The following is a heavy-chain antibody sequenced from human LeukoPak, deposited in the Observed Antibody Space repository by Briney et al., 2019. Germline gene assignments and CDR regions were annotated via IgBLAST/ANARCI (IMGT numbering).Heavy chain of an antibody. CDR1: GFTFSNYG. CDR3: AKSYCSGGSCFSDY. CDR2: KRYDGSNK. V-gene: IGHV3-30*02. J-gene: IGHJ4*02. Sequence: GGSLRLTCAASGFTFSNYGMHWVRQAPGKGLEWVALKRYDGSNKYYADSVKGQFTISRDNSKNTLYLQMNSLRAEDTAVYYCAKSYCSGGSCFSDYWGQGTLVTVSS. D-gene: IGHD2-15*01.